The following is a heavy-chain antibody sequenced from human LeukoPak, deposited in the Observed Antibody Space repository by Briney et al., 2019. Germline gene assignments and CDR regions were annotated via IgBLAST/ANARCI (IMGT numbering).Heavy chain of an antibody. J-gene: IGHJ5*02. CDR2: ISAYNGNT. V-gene: IGHV1-18*01. CDR1: GYTFSSYG. CDR3: AGDGVPAAVSCPGKFDP. D-gene: IGHD2-2*01. Sequence: ASVKVSCKASGYTFSSYGINWVRQAPGQGLEWMGWISAYNGNTNYAQKFQGRVTVTRDTSTSTAYMEVRSLRSDDTAVYFCAGDGVPAAVSCPGKFDPWGQGTLVTVSS.